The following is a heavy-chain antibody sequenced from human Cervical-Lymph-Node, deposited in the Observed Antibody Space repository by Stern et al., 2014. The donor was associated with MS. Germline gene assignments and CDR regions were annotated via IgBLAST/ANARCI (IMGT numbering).Heavy chain of an antibody. D-gene: IGHD3-10*01. CDR3: ARDKKGIHIDY. J-gene: IGHJ4*02. CDR2: TRNDDTNR. Sequence: VQLEESGGGVVQPGRSLRLSCAASGFIFSYYGMHWVRQAPGKGLEWVAVTRNDDTNRKYADSVKGRFTISRDNSKNTLYLEMSSLRAEDTAVYYCARDKKGIHIDYWGQGTLVTVSS. V-gene: IGHV3-33*01. CDR1: GFIFSYYG.